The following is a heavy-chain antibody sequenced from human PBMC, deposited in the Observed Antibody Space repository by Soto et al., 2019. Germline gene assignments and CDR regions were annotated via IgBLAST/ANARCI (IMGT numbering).Heavy chain of an antibody. V-gene: IGHV3-23*01. CDR1: GFTFSSYS. Sequence: EVQLLESGGGSVQPGGSLILSCAASGFTFSSYSLSWLRQAPGKGLEWVSGISGSGQTTHYRDSVKGRFTISRDNFSNTLDLQVNSLRADDTAVYFCAKSRGDSWTTYFFDYWGQGALVTVSS. J-gene: IGHJ4*02. CDR2: ISGSGQTT. CDR3: AKSRGDSWTTYFFDY. D-gene: IGHD4-4*01.